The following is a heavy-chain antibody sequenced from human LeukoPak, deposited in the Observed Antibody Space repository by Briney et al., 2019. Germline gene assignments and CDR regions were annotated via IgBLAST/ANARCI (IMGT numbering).Heavy chain of an antibody. J-gene: IGHJ5*02. CDR3: AREGTAGTNLNWFDP. CDR1: GGSISSSSAY. Sequence: SETLSLTCTVSGGSISSSSAYWGWIRQPPGKGLEWIGSIYYSKNMYYNPSLKSRVTISADTSKNQFSLKLSSVTAADTAVYYCAREGTAGTNLNWFDPWGQGTLVTVSS. V-gene: IGHV4-39*07. CDR2: IYYSKNM. D-gene: IGHD1-1*01.